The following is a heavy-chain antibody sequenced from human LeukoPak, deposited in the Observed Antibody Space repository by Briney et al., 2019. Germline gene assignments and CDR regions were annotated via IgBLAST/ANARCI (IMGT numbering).Heavy chain of an antibody. J-gene: IGHJ3*02. D-gene: IGHD4-17*01. CDR2: IYPGDSDT. V-gene: IGHV5-51*01. CDR1: GYSFTNYW. CDR3: ARDYGDDDAFDI. Sequence: GESLKISCRGSGYSFTNYWIAWVRQMPGKGLEWMGSIYPGDSDTRYSPSFQGQVTFSADNSISTAYLQWSSLTASDTAIFYCARDYGDDDAFDIWGQGTMVTLSS.